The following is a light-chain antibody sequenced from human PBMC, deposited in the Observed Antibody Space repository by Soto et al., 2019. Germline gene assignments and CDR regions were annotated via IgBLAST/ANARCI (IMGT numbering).Light chain of an antibody. Sequence: QSALTQPASVSGSPGQSIAISCTGTRSDVGAYGYVSWYQQHPGKAPKLMLFEVSMRPSGVSNRFSGSKSGNTASLTISGLQADDEAADYCSSYTTGNTVVFGGGTKLTVL. CDR3: SSYTTGNTVV. J-gene: IGLJ3*02. CDR1: RSDVGAYGY. CDR2: EVS. V-gene: IGLV2-14*01.